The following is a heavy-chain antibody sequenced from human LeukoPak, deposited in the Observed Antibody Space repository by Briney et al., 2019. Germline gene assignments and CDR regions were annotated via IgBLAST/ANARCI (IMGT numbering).Heavy chain of an antibody. CDR1: GFTFSSYA. CDR2: ISGSGGST. Sequence: GGSLRLSCAASGFTFSSYAMSWVRQAPGKGLEWVSAISGSGGSTYYADSVKGRFTISRDNSKNTLYLQMNSLRAEDTAVYYCAKDLLLSQTIMWYNYFIYWGQGTLVTVSS. J-gene: IGHJ4*02. D-gene: IGHD5-24*01. CDR3: AKDLLLSQTIMWYNYFIY. V-gene: IGHV3-23*01.